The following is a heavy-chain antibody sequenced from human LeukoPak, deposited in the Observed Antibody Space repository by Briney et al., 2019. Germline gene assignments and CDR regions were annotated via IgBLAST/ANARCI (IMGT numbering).Heavy chain of an antibody. Sequence: GGSLRLSCAASGFTFGHYAMSWVRQAPGQGQEWVAAISGDHATYDSNSLRGRFTISRDNSKNILYLQMNGLRAEDSAVYYCGKDTHGVRGNFLFEYWGQGTLVTVSS. J-gene: IGHJ4*02. CDR1: GFTFGHYA. CDR3: GKDTHGVRGNFLFEY. CDR2: ISGDHAT. D-gene: IGHD3-3*01. V-gene: IGHV3-23*01.